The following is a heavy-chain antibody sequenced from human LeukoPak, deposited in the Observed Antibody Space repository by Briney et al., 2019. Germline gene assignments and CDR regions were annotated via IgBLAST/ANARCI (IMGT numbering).Heavy chain of an antibody. J-gene: IGHJ4*02. CDR2: FDPEDGET. CDR3: ARSSIAAAGPPFDY. Sequence: ASVKVSCKVSGYTLTELSMHWVRQAPGKGLEWMGGFDPEDGETIYAQKFQGKVTITRDTSASTAYMELSSLRSEDTAVYYCARSSIAAAGPPFDYWGQGTLVTVSS. CDR1: GYTLTELS. D-gene: IGHD6-13*01. V-gene: IGHV1-24*01.